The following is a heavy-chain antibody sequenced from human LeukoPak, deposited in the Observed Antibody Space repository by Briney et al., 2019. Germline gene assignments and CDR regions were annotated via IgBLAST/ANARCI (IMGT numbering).Heavy chain of an antibody. CDR3: TTTPHYYDSSVTGDPFDF. D-gene: IGHD3-22*01. Sequence: PGGSLRLSCAASGFTFSNAWMSWVRQAPGKGLEWVCRIKSKTDGTTTDYAAPVNGRFTISRDDSKNTLYLQMNSLKAKDTAVYYCTTTPHYYDSSVTGDPFDFWGQGTLVSVSS. CDR2: IKSKTDGTTT. CDR1: GFTFSNAW. V-gene: IGHV3-15*01. J-gene: IGHJ4*02.